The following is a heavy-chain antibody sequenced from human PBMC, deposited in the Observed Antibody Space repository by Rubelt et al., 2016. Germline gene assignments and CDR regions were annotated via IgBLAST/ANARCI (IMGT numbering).Heavy chain of an antibody. Sequence: QLQLQESGPGLVKPSETLSLTCTVSGGSISSSSYYWGWIRQPPGKGLEWIGYIYYSGSTNYNPSLKSRVTVSSAPTKAPDVFPIISGCRHPKDNSPVVLACLITGYHPTSXTXXWY. V-gene: IGHV4-61*05. CDR2: IYYSGST. D-gene: IGHD1-20*01. J-gene: IGHJ2*01. CDR1: GGSISSSSYY. CDR3: VLACLITGYHPTSXTXXWY.